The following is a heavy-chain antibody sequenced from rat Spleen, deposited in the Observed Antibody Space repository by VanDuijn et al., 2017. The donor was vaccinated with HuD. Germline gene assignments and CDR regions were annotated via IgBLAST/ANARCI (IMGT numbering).Heavy chain of an antibody. CDR3: TRHDDPGVTTNWFAF. D-gene: IGHD1-4*01. CDR1: GFIFSNYD. J-gene: IGHJ3*01. CDR2: ISPSGGNT. Sequence: EVQLVESGGGLVQPGRSLKLSCAASGFIFSNYDMAWVRQTPTKGLEWVASISPSGGNTYYRDSVKGRFTVSRDNAKSTLYLQMDSLRSEDTATYYCTRHDDPGVTTNWFAFWGQGTLVTVSS. V-gene: IGHV5-25*01.